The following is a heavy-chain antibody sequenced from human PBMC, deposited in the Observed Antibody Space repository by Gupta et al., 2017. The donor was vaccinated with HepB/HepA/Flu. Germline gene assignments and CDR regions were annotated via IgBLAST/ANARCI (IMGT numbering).Heavy chain of an antibody. V-gene: IGHV3-30-3*01. CDR1: GFTFSSYA. CDR2: ISYDGSNK. CDR3: ARDRIEQWLEYGEYYYYGMDV. J-gene: IGHJ6*02. D-gene: IGHD6-19*01. Sequence: QVQLVESGGGVVQPGRSLRLSCAASGFTFSSYAMHWVRQAPGKGLEWVAVISYDGSNKYYADSVKGRFTISRDNSKNTLYLQMNSLRAEDTAVYYCARDRIEQWLEYGEYYYYGMDVWGQGTTVTVSS.